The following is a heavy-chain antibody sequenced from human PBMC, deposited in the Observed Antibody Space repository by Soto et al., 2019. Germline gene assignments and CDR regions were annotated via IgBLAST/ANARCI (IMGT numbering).Heavy chain of an antibody. D-gene: IGHD5-12*01. Sequence: GGSLRLSCAASGFTFSSYGMHWVRQAPGKGLEWVAVIWYDGSNKYYADSVKGRFTISRDNSKNTLYLQMNSLRAEDTAVYYCAREPTKGMGYYYYYGMDVWGQGTTVTVSS. CDR1: GFTFSSYG. CDR2: IWYDGSNK. CDR3: AREPTKGMGYYYYYGMDV. V-gene: IGHV3-33*01. J-gene: IGHJ6*02.